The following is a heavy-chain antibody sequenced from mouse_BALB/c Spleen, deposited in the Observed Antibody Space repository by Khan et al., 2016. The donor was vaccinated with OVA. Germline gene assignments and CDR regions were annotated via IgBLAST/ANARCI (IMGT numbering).Heavy chain of an antibody. CDR1: GFSFSSYS. D-gene: IGHD2-2*01. CDR3: PRHRGYDGHNPYIDY. Sequence: EVELVESGGGLVRPGGSLKLSCAASGFSFSSYSMSWVRQTPEKRLEWVATISSGGTYNYYPDSVKGRFTISRDNAKNTLYLQMSSLQSEDTASYYGPRHRGYDGHNPYIDYWGQGTTLTVAS. J-gene: IGHJ2*01. V-gene: IGHV5-6-4*01. CDR2: ISSGGTYN.